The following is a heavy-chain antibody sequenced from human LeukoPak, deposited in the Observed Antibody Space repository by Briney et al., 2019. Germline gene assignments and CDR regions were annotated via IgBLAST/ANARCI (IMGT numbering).Heavy chain of an antibody. V-gene: IGHV1-8*02. CDR2: MNPNSGNT. Sequence: ASVKVSCKASGYTFTSYGISWVRQAPGQGLEWMGWMNPNSGNTGYAQKFQGRVTMTRNTSISTAYMELSSLRSEDTAVYYCARTYSRYWYFDLWGRGTLVTVSS. J-gene: IGHJ2*01. CDR3: ARTYSRYWYFDL. D-gene: IGHD6-13*01. CDR1: GYTFTSYG.